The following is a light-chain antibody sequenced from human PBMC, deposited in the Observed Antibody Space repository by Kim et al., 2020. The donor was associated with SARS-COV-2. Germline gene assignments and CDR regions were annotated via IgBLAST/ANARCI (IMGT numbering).Light chain of an antibody. CDR2: DVS. CDR1: SSDVGGYNY. CDR3: SSYTSSARV. J-gene: IGLJ2*01. V-gene: IGLV2-14*03. Sequence: GQSITISCTGTSSDVGGYNYVSWYQQDPGKAPKLMIYDVSNRPAGVSNRFSGSKSGNTASLTISGLQAEDEADYYCSSYTSSARVFGGGTQLTV.